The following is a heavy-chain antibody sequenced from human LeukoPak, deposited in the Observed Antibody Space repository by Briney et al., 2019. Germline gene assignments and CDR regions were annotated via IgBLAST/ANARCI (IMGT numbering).Heavy chain of an antibody. J-gene: IGHJ5*02. CDR1: GFTFSSYS. V-gene: IGHV3-21*01. CDR2: ISSSSSYI. Sequence: PGGSLRLFCAASGFTFSSYSMNWVRQAPGKGLEWVSSISSSSSYIYYADSVKGRFTISRDNAKNSLYLQMNSLRAEDTAVYYCARENDGYQLLWRENWFDPWGQGTLVTVSS. D-gene: IGHD2-2*01. CDR3: ARENDGYQLLWRENWFDP.